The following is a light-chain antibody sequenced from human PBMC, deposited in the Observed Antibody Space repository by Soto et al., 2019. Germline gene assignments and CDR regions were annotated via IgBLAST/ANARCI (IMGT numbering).Light chain of an antibody. V-gene: IGKV4-1*01. CDR1: QSVFSRFRNKNY. Sequence: DIVMTQSPDSLTLSLGARATINCKSSQSVFSRFRNKNYLGWFQQKPGQTPRLLIYWASTRESGVSDRFSGSGSGTDFTLTIDSLQAEDVAVYYCQQYYTSPTWTFGQGTKVEV. CDR3: QQYYTSPTWT. CDR2: WAS. J-gene: IGKJ1*01.